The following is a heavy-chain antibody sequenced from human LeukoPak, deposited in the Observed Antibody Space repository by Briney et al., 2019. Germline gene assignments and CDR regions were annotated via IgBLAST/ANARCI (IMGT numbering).Heavy chain of an antibody. J-gene: IGHJ4*02. Sequence: GGSLRLSCAASGFTFSSFRMNWVRQAPGEGLEWLSYITGRSTAIFYADSVKGRFSISRDNDMNSLYLQMSSLRVEDTAVYYCAGGWDYFDTTGNYYDLDYWGQGTLVTVSS. V-gene: IGHV3-48*01. CDR3: AGGWDYFDTTGNYYDLDY. CDR2: ITGRSTAI. D-gene: IGHD3-22*01. CDR1: GFTFSSFR.